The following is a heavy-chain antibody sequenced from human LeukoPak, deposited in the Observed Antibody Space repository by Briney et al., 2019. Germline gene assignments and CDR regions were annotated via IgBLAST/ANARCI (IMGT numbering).Heavy chain of an antibody. CDR1: GGTFSSYA. V-gene: IGHV1-69*06. J-gene: IGHJ6*03. CDR2: IIPIFGTA. D-gene: IGHD2-8*01. CDR3: ASNRDCTNGVCYYFYYYYMDV. Sequence: SVKVSCKASGGTFSSYAISWVRQAPGQGLEWMGGIIPIFGTANYAQKFQGRVTITADKSTSTAYMELSSLRSEDTAVYYCASNRDCTNGVCYYFYYYYMDVWGKGTTVTVSS.